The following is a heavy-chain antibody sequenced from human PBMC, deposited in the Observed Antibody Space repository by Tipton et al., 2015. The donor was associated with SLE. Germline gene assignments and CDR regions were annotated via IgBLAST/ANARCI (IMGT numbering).Heavy chain of an antibody. CDR3: AREYEVWASFDY. Sequence: LRLSCTVSGGSISSGSYYWSWIRQPAGKGLEWIGYIYTSGSTNYNPSLKSRVTISVDTSKNQFSLKLSSVTAADTAAYYCAREYEVWASFDYWGQGTLVTVSS. D-gene: IGHD3-16*01. V-gene: IGHV4-61*09. CDR2: IYTSGST. J-gene: IGHJ4*02. CDR1: GGSISSGSYY.